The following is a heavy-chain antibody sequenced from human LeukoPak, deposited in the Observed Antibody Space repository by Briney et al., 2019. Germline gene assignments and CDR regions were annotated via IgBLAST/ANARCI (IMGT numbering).Heavy chain of an antibody. CDR3: ARGGSSGWYFLYYYYYGMDV. CDR2: MNPNSGNT. V-gene: IGHV1-8*01. J-gene: IGHJ6*02. CDR1: GYTFTSYD. D-gene: IGHD6-19*01. Sequence: ASVRVSCKASGYTFTSYDINWVRQAPGQGVEWRGWMNPNSGNTAYAQKFQGRVTMTRNTSISTAYMELSSLRSEDTAVYYCARGGSSGWYFLYYYYYGMDVWGQGTTVTVSS.